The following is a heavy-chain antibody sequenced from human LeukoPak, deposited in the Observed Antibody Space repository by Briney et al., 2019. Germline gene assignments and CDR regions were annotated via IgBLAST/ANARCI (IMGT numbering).Heavy chain of an antibody. CDR1: GGPISSYY. J-gene: IGHJ4*02. CDR2: IYYSGST. D-gene: IGHD5-12*01. V-gene: IGHV4-59*08. Sequence: SETLSLTCTVSGGPISSYYWSWIRQPPGKGLEWIGYIYYSGSTNYNPSLKSRVTISVDTSKNQFSLKLSSVTAADTAVYYCARLLEVEMATIGSYYFDYWGQGTLVTVSS. CDR3: ARLLEVEMATIGSYYFDY.